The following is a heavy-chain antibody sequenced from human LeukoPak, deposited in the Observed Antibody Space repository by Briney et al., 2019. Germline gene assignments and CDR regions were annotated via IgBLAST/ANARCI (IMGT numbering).Heavy chain of an antibody. V-gene: IGHV3-7*01. J-gene: IGHJ3*02. CDR3: AKSSPGWADAFDI. CDR2: IKQDGSEK. Sequence: GGSLRLSCAASGFTFSSYWMSWVRQAPGKGLEWVANIKQDGSEKYYVDSVKGRFTISRDNAKNSLYLQMNSLRAEDTAVYYCAKSSPGWADAFDIWGQGTMVTVSS. D-gene: IGHD1-26*01. CDR1: GFTFSSYW.